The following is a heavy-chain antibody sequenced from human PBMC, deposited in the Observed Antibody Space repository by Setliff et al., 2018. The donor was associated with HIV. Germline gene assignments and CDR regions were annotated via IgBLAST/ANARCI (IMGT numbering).Heavy chain of an antibody. J-gene: IGHJ3*01. CDR3: ARAVVPPRSRSFDL. CDR2: IYSSGST. CDR1: GGSSSSRSYY. Sequence: SETLSLTCTVSGGSSSSRSYYWGWIRQPPGKGLEWIGSIYSSGSTNYNPPLKSRVTISLDTSKKQFSLKLSSVTAADTAIYYCARAVVPPRSRSFDLWGQGTMVTVSS. V-gene: IGHV4-39*07. D-gene: IGHD2-15*01.